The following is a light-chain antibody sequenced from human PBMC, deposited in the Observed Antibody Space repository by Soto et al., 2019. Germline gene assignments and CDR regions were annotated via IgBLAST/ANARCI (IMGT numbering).Light chain of an antibody. CDR3: QQLHSYPLT. CDR1: QGISTF. Sequence: IQLTQSPSSLSASIGDRVTITCRAGQGISTFLAWYQQTPRQAPKLLIYAASTLQSGVPSRFSGSGSGTDFTLTISSLQPEDFATYYCQQLHSYPLTFGGGTKVEIK. CDR2: AAS. J-gene: IGKJ4*01. V-gene: IGKV1-9*01.